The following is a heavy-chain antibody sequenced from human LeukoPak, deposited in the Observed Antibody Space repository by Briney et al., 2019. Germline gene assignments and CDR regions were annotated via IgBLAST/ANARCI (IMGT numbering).Heavy chain of an antibody. J-gene: IGHJ4*02. V-gene: IGHV3-23*01. CDR3: AKDQRMTTVVTPDY. Sequence: GGSLRLSCAASGFTFSSYAMSWVRQAPGKGLEWVSAISGSGGSTYYAASVKGRFTISRDNSKNTLYLQMNSLRAEDTAVYYCAKDQRMTTVVTPDYWGQGTLVTVSS. D-gene: IGHD4-17*01. CDR1: GFTFSSYA. CDR2: ISGSGGST.